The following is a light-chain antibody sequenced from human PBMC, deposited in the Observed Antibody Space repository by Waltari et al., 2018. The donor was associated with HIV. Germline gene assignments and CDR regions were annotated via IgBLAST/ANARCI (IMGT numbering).Light chain of an antibody. Sequence: EIVLTQSPGTLSLSPGERATLSCRASLSVSSSYLAWYQQKPGQAPRLLIYGASSRATGIPDRFSGSGSGTDFTLTISRLEPEDSAVYYCQQYGSSPQTFGQGTKVEIK. CDR1: LSVSSSY. CDR2: GAS. CDR3: QQYGSSPQT. J-gene: IGKJ1*01. V-gene: IGKV3-20*01.